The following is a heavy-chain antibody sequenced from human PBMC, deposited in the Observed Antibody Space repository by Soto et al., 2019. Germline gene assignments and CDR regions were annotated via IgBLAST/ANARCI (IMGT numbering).Heavy chain of an antibody. J-gene: IGHJ4*02. V-gene: IGHV3-23*01. CDR2: ISGSGGNT. CDR1: GFTFSSYA. Sequence: EVQLLESGGGLVQPGGSLRLSCAASGFTFSSYAMSWVRQAPGKGLEWVSAISGSGGNTYYADSVKGRFTISRDNSKNTLYLQMNRVRAEDTAVYYCAKSLVARPYDYWGQGTLVTVSS. CDR3: AKSLVARPYDY. D-gene: IGHD6-6*01.